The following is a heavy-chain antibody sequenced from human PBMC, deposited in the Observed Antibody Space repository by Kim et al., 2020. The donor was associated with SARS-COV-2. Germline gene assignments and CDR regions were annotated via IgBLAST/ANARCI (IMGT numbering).Heavy chain of an antibody. CDR2: T. Sequence: TTYNPSLKSRVTISVDTSKNQFSLKLSSVTAADTAVYYCASMKQPGGFDYWGQGTLVTVSS. V-gene: IGHV4-34*01. CDR3: ASMKQPGGFDY. J-gene: IGHJ4*02. D-gene: IGHD6-13*01.